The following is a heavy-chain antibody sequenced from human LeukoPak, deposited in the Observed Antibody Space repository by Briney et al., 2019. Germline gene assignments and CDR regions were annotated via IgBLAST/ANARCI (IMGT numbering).Heavy chain of an antibody. Sequence: GGSLRLSCAASGFTFSSYAMSWVRQAPGKGLEWVSAISGSGGSTYYADSVKGRFTISRDNSKNTLYLQMNSLRAGDTAVYYCAKVTRLGYGFGHDYWGQGTLVTVSS. D-gene: IGHD5-12*01. J-gene: IGHJ4*02. V-gene: IGHV3-23*01. CDR2: ISGSGGST. CDR3: AKVTRLGYGFGHDY. CDR1: GFTFSSYA.